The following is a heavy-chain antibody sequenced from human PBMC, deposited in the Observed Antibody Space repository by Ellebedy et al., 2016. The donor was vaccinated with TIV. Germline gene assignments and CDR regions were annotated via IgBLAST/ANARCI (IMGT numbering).Heavy chain of an antibody. CDR1: GLTFSTYW. D-gene: IGHD3-9*01. Sequence: PGGSLRLSCAASGLTFSTYWMHWVRQAPGKGLVWVSRINSDGSSTSYADSVKGRFTISRDNAKNTLYLQMNSLRAEDTAVYYCAIRYGTSPFDIWGQGTMVTVSS. J-gene: IGHJ3*02. CDR2: INSDGSST. CDR3: AIRYGTSPFDI. V-gene: IGHV3-74*01.